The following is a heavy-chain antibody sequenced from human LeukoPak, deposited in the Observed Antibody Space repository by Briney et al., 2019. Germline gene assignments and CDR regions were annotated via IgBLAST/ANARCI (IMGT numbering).Heavy chain of an antibody. V-gene: IGHV3-33*01. Sequence: GRSLRLSCAASGFTFSSYGMHWVRQAPGRGLEWVALIWYDGRNKYYADSVKGRFTISRDNSKNTLSLQLNSLRDEGTAVYYCARDGGSSGYHDALDIWGQGTMVTVSA. D-gene: IGHD3-22*01. J-gene: IGHJ3*02. CDR1: GFTFSSYG. CDR3: ARDGGSSGYHDALDI. CDR2: IWYDGRNK.